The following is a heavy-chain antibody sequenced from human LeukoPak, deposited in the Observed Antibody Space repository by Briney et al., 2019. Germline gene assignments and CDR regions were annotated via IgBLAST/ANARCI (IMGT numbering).Heavy chain of an antibody. Sequence: GGSLRPSCAASGFTFSSYAMSWVRQAPGKGLEWVSAISGSGGSTYYADSVKGRFTISRDNSKNTLYLQMNSLRAEDTAVYYCAKEYYDILTGYNWALDYWGQGTLVTVSS. J-gene: IGHJ4*02. V-gene: IGHV3-23*01. CDR1: GFTFSSYA. CDR2: ISGSGGST. CDR3: AKEYYDILTGYNWALDY. D-gene: IGHD3-9*01.